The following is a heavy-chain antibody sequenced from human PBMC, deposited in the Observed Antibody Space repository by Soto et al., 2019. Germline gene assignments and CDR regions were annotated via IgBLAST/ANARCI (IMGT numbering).Heavy chain of an antibody. Sequence: GASVKVSCKASGGPFSSYALTWVRQAPGRGLQWVGSFIPMFSSPKYAQQFQGRLTFTADESTRTGYMEISSLRSEDSAMYFCARESSIGSYSFDSWGQGTPVTVSS. J-gene: IGHJ4*02. CDR1: GGPFSSYA. D-gene: IGHD6-19*01. V-gene: IGHV1-69*13. CDR3: ARESSIGSYSFDS. CDR2: FIPMFSSP.